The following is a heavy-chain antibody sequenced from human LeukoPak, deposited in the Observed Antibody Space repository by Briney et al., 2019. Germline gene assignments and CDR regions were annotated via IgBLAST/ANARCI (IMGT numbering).Heavy chain of an antibody. CDR2: IYYSGST. V-gene: IGHV4-39*07. CDR1: GGSISSSSYY. J-gene: IGHJ6*03. CDR3: ARAIYYYGSGSYFLPGYYMDV. D-gene: IGHD3-10*01. Sequence: SETLSLTCTVSGGSISSSSYYWGWIRQPPGKGLEWIGSIYYSGSTYYNPSLKSRVTISVDTSKNQFSLKLSSVTAADTAVYYCARAIYYYGSGSYFLPGYYMDVWGKGTTVTISS.